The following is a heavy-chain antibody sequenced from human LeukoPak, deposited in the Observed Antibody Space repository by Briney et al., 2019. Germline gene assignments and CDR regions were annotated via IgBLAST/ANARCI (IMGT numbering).Heavy chain of an antibody. CDR3: ARGGSYSRY. CDR1: GFTFSTYS. D-gene: IGHD1-26*01. J-gene: IGHJ4*02. CDR2: IKEDGSAK. V-gene: IGHV3-7*01. Sequence: PGGSLRLSCAASGFTFSTYSMSWVRQAPGKGLEWLANIKEDGSAKYYVDSVKGRFTISGDNAGNSLYLQMNSLRAEDTAVYYCARGGSYSRYWGQGTLVTVSS.